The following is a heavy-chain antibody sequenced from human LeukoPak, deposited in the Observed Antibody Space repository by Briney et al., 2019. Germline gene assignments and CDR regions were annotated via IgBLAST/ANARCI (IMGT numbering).Heavy chain of an antibody. CDR2: IGGSGDTI. Sequence: PGGSLRLSCAASGFSFSTYAMNWVRQAPGKGLGWIAYIGGSGDTIYYADSVKGRFTISRDNARNSLFLQMNSLREDDTAVYFCARRLALWGRGALVTVSS. J-gene: IGHJ5*02. CDR1: GFSFSTYA. V-gene: IGHV3-48*02. CDR3: ARRLAL.